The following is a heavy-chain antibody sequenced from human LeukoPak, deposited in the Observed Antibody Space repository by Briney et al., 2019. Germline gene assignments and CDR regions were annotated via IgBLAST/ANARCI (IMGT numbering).Heavy chain of an antibody. D-gene: IGHD3-10*01. CDR1: GFTFSSYA. V-gene: IGHV3-30-3*01. J-gene: IGHJ4*02. CDR2: ISYDGSNK. Sequence: PGGSLRLSCAASGFTFSSYAMHWVRQAPGKGLEWVAFISYDGSNKYYADSVKGRFTISRDSSENTLYLQMNSLRAEDTAVYYCARAGVLWFGESGDYWGQGTLVTVSS. CDR3: ARAGVLWFGESGDY.